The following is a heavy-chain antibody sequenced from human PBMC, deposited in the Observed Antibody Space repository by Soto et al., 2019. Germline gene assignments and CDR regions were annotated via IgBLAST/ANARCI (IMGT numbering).Heavy chain of an antibody. CDR1: GGSFSGYY. CDR3: ARRWVGATAETNWFYP. J-gene: IGHJ5*02. V-gene: IGHV4-34*01. D-gene: IGHD1-26*01. Sequence: SSETLSLTCAVYGGSFSGYYWSWIRQPPGKGLEWIGEINHSGSTNYNPSLKSRVTISVDTSKNQFSLKLSSVTAADTAVYYCARRWVGATAETNWFYPWGQGTLVTVSS. CDR2: INHSGST.